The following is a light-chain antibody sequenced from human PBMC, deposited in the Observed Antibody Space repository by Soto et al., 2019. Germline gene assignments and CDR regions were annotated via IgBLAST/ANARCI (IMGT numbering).Light chain of an antibody. V-gene: IGKV1-33*01. CDR1: QDISTY. Sequence: DIQMTQSPSSLSASVGDRVTITCQASQDISTYLNWYQQKPGQAPKLLIYDASNLEIGVPSRFSGSGSGTDFTFTISRLQPEDIATYDCQQSDNLPLTFGGGTKVEIK. CDR3: QQSDNLPLT. J-gene: IGKJ4*01. CDR2: DAS.